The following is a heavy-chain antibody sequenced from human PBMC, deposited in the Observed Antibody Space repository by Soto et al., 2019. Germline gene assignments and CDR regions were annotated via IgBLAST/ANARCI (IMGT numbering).Heavy chain of an antibody. V-gene: IGHV4-31*03. CDR1: GGSISSGGYY. Sequence: SETLSLTCTVSGGSISSGGYYWSWIRQHPGKGLEWIGYIYYSGSTYYNPSLKSRVTISVDASKNQFSLKLSSVTAADTAVYYCARSSTDPPFDYWGQGTLVTVHS. J-gene: IGHJ4*02. D-gene: IGHD2-2*01. CDR3: ARSSTDPPFDY. CDR2: IYYSGST.